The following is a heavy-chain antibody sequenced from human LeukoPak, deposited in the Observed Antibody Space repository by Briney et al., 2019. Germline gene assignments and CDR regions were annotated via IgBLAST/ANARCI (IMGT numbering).Heavy chain of an antibody. J-gene: IGHJ4*02. Sequence: ASVKVSCKASGYTFTGYYMHWARQAPGQGLEWMGWINPNSGGTNYAQKFQGRVTMTRDTSISTAYMELSRLRSDDTAVYYCARDREYYDYIWGTYRYFDYWGQGTLVTVSS. V-gene: IGHV1-2*02. CDR3: ARDREYYDYIWGTYRYFDY. CDR2: INPNSGGT. D-gene: IGHD3-16*02. CDR1: GYTFTGYY.